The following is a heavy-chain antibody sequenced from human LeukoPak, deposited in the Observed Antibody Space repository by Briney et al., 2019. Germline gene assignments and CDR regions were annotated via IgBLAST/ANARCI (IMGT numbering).Heavy chain of an antibody. Sequence: GGSLRLSCAASDFTFSDSWMSWVRQASGKGLEWVAAIKEDGSEEYYMDSVKGRFTISRDNAKNSLYLQMNSLRDEDTAVYHCATYINWVAGDVWGQGTAVSVSS. CDR3: ATYINWVAGDV. J-gene: IGHJ6*02. V-gene: IGHV3-7*01. CDR2: IKEDGSEE. CDR1: DFTFSDSW. D-gene: IGHD1-1*01.